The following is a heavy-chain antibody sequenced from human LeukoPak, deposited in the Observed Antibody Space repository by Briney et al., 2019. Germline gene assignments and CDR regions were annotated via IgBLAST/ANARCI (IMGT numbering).Heavy chain of an antibody. CDR1: GFIFSSYS. D-gene: IGHD5-18*01. CDR2: ISSFSTYI. J-gene: IGHJ5*02. V-gene: IGHV3-21*01. CDR3: ARDIPPSIHPVKWFDP. Sequence: PGGSLRLSCTASGFIFSSYSMNWVRQAPGKGLEWVSSISSFSTYIYYADSMKGRFTISRDNAKNSLYLQTNSLRAEHTAVYYCARDIPPSIHPVKWFDPWGQGTLVTVSS.